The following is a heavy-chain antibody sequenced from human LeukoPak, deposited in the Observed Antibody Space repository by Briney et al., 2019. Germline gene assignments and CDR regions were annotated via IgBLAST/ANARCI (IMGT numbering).Heavy chain of an antibody. V-gene: IGHV1-2*02. CDR3: ARTLYIAAAPGGFDY. CDR1: GYTFTGHY. CDR2: INPKNAGT. J-gene: IGHJ4*02. D-gene: IGHD6-13*01. Sequence: ASVKVSCKASGYTFTGHYIHWVRQAPGQGLEWMGWINPKNAGTNYAQKFQGRVTMTRDASTGTAYMELSRLRSDDTAVYYCARTLYIAAAPGGFDYWGQGTLVAVSS.